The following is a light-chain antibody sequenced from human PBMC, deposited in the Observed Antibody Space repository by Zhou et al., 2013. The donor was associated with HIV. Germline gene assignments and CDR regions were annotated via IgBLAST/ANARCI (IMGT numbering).Light chain of an antibody. CDR1: QSLLFSDGKTY. CDR3: LQSIQLPLT. Sequence: DIVMTQTPLSLSVTPGQPASISCKSSQSLLFSDGKTYLYWYLQKPGQSPQLLIYGVSNRFSGVPDRFSGSGSGTDFTLKISRVEAEDVGIYYCLQSIQLPLTFGGGTRVDIK. V-gene: IGKV2D-29*02. CDR2: GVS. J-gene: IGKJ4*01.